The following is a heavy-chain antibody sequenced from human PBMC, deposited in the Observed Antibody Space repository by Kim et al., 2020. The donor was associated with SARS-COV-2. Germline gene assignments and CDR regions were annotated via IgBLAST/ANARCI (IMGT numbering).Heavy chain of an antibody. J-gene: IGHJ6*02. CDR2: INPNSGGT. D-gene: IGHD3-16*02. CDR1: GYTFTGYY. CDR3: ARGFIRDYYYGMDV. Sequence: ASVKVSCKASGYTFTGYYMHWVRQAPGQGLEWMGWINPNSGGTNYAQKFQGRVTMTRDTSISTAYMELSRLRSDDTAVYYCARGFIRDYYYGMDVWGQGTTVTVSS. V-gene: IGHV1-2*02.